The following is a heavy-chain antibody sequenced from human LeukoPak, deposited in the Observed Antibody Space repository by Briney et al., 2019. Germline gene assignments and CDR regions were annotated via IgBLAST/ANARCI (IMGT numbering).Heavy chain of an antibody. CDR3: VVGGSPGY. J-gene: IGHJ4*02. CDR1: GFTFSRYW. V-gene: IGHV3-74*01. CDR2: ISTDGYTT. D-gene: IGHD2-15*01. Sequence: GGSLRLSCAASGFTFSRYWMSWVRQVPRKGLMWVSRISTDGYTTDYADFVQGRFTASRDNTKNTWSLEMNSLRAEDTAVYYCVVGGSPGYWGQGTLVTVSS.